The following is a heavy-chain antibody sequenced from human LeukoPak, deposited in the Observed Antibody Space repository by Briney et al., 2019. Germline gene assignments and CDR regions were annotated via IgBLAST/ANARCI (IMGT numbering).Heavy chain of an antibody. Sequence: GGSLRLSCAASGFTVSSYWMSWVRQAPGKGLEWVGRIKPKTDGETTEYAAPVKGRFSISRDDSKNMLYLQMNSLKTEDTAVYYCITPLPYSAQGGQGTLVTVSS. J-gene: IGHJ4*02. D-gene: IGHD2-21*01. CDR1: GFTVSSYW. CDR3: ITPLPYSAQ. V-gene: IGHV3-15*01. CDR2: IKPKTDGETT.